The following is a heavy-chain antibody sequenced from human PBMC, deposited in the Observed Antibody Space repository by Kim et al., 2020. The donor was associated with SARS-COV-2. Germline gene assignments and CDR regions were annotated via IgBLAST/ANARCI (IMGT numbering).Heavy chain of an antibody. CDR2: ISGSGGST. CDR1: GFTFSSYA. V-gene: IGHV3-23*01. J-gene: IGHJ4*02. Sequence: GGSLRLSCAASGFTFSSYAMSWVRQAPGKGLEWVSAISGSGGSTYYADSVKGRFTISRDNSKNTLYLQMNSLRAEDTAVYYCAKVGSSSWYITALDYYFDYWGQGTLVTVSS. CDR3: AKVGSSSWYITALDYYFDY. D-gene: IGHD6-13*01.